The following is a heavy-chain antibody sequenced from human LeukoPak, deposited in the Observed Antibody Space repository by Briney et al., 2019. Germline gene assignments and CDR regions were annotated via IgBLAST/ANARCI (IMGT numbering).Heavy chain of an antibody. Sequence: ASVKVSCKASGGTFGGYTISWVRQAPGQGLEWMGGIIPMLRSSTYAQSFQGRLTFTTDESTTTVHMELRSLRSEDTAVYYCARELSAAAPYYMDVWGKGTTVTVSS. D-gene: IGHD6-25*01. CDR1: GGTFGGYT. CDR3: ARELSAAAPYYMDV. CDR2: IIPMLRSS. J-gene: IGHJ6*03. V-gene: IGHV1-69*16.